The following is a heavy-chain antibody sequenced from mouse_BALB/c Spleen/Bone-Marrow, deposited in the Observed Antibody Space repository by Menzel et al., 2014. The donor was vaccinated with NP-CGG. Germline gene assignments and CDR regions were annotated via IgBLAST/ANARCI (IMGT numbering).Heavy chain of an antibody. D-gene: IGHD2-3*01. V-gene: IGHV5-6-4*01. Sequence: EVMLVESGGGLVKPGGSLKLSCAASGFTFSSYTMSWVRQTPEKRLEWVATISSGGSYTYYPDSVKGRFTISRDNAKNTLYLQISSLNSEDTAMYYCTRDLYDGYYYYAMDYWDQVTSFTVSS. CDR2: ISSGGSYT. CDR1: GFTFSSYT. J-gene: IGHJ4*01. CDR3: TRDLYDGYYYYAMDY.